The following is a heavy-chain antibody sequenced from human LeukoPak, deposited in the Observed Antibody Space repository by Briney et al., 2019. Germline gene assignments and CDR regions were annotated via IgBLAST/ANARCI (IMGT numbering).Heavy chain of an antibody. V-gene: IGHV4-59*01. CDR3: ARWGSLSGTYYYFDY. J-gene: IGHJ4*02. CDR1: GGSISSYY. D-gene: IGHD1-26*01. CDR2: IFYSGST. Sequence: PSETLSLTCTVSGGSISSYYWSWIRQPPGKGLEWIGYIFYSGSTNYNPSLKSRVTISVDTSKNQFSLKLSAGTAADTAVYYCARWGSLSGTYYYFDYGGQGTLVTVSS.